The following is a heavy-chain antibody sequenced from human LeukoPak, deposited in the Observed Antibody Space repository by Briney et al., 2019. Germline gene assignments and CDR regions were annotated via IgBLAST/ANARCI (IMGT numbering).Heavy chain of an antibody. D-gene: IGHD3-10*01. CDR2: IIPIFGTA. CDR1: GGTVSRYP. V-gene: IGHV1-69*13. CDR3: ARVSWFDELPNY. Sequence: SVKVSCKASGGTVSRYPISWVRQAPGQGLEWMGGIIPIFGTANYAQKFQGRVTITADESTNTAYMELSSLRSEDTAVYYCARVSWFDELPNYWGQGTLVSVSS. J-gene: IGHJ4*02.